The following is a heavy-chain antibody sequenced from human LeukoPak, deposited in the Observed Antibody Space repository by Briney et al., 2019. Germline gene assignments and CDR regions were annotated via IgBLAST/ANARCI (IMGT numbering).Heavy chain of an antibody. V-gene: IGHV3-21*04. CDR2: ISSSSSYI. Sequence: GGSLRLSCAASGFTFSSYSMNWVRQAPGEGLEWVSSISSSSSYIYYADSVKGRFTISRDNAKNSLYLQMNSLRAEDTAVYYCARVGRYYGDYNEFYWGQGTLVTVSS. D-gene: IGHD4-17*01. J-gene: IGHJ4*02. CDR3: ARVGRYYGDYNEFY. CDR1: GFTFSSYS.